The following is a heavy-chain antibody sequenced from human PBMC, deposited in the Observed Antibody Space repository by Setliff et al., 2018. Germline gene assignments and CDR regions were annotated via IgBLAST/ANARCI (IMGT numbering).Heavy chain of an antibody. V-gene: IGHV4-4*08. D-gene: IGHD2-8*01. Sequence: SETLSLTCTVSGDSIINYYWSWIRQPPGKGLEWIGDIYSSGNTNYNPSLKSRVTISVDTSKNQFSLNLTSVTAADTAVYYCAREGFYCTNGVCYRPFDYWG. J-gene: IGHJ4*01. CDR1: GDSIINYY. CDR3: AREGFYCTNGVCYRPFDY. CDR2: IYSSGNT.